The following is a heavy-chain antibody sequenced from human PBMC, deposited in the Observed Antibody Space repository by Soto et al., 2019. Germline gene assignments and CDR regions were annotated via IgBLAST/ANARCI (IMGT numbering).Heavy chain of an antibody. V-gene: IGHV3-33*01. CDR3: ARDGHGSGWYFDY. D-gene: IGHD6-19*01. Sequence: GGSLRLSCAASGFTFSSYGMHWVRQAPGKGLEWVAVIWYDGSNKYYADSVKGRFTISRDNSKNTLYLQMNSLRAEDTAVYYCARDGHGSGWYFDYWGQGTLVTVSS. CDR1: GFTFSSYG. CDR2: IWYDGSNK. J-gene: IGHJ4*02.